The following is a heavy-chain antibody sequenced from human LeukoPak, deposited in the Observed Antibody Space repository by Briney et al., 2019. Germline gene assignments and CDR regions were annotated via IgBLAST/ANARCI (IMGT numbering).Heavy chain of an antibody. V-gene: IGHV3-53*04. CDR1: GFTFSSYV. CDR2: IYSGGST. Sequence: PGGSLRLSCAASGFTFSSYVVNWVRQAPGKGLEWVSVIYSGGSTYYADSVKGRFTISRHNSKNTLYLQMNSLRAEDTAVYYCATHGGYWGQGTLVTVSS. J-gene: IGHJ4*02. CDR3: ATHGGY. D-gene: IGHD4-23*01.